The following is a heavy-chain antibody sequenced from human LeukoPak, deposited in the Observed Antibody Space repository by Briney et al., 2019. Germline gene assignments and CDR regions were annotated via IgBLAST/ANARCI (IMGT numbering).Heavy chain of an antibody. Sequence: PSETLSLTCTVSGGSISSYYWSWIRQPPGQGLEWIGYIYYSGSTNYNPSPKSRVTISVDTSKNQFSLKLGSVTAADTAVYYCARWILYSSGSYSDYWGQGTLVTVSS. J-gene: IGHJ4*02. D-gene: IGHD3-10*01. CDR3: ARWILYSSGSYSDY. CDR2: IYYSGST. V-gene: IGHV4-59*01. CDR1: GGSISSYY.